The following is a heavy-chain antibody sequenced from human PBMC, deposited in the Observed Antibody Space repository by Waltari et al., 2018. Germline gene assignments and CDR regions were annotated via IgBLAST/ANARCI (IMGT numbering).Heavy chain of an antibody. CDR2: IHPRCRAT. V-gene: IGHV1-46*01. CDR3: ARGPGGIYTHGAYLDH. J-gene: IGHJ4*01. Sequence: QVQLVQSGAEVKKPGASVKVSCRASGFPLTNYFIHWVRQATVHWPKWVGNIHPRCRATLYARRLQDRIIMSGDSSTATCYRELTSLRSDDWAILYCARGPGGIYTHGAYLDHWGHGSLVTVSS. CDR1: GFPLTNYF. D-gene: IGHD4-17*01.